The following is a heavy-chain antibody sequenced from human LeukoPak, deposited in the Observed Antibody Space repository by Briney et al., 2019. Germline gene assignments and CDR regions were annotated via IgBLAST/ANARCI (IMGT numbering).Heavy chain of an antibody. CDR1: GFTFSSYA. CDR2: ISGSGGST. V-gene: IGHV3-23*01. CDR3: ARDPSDYDFWSGYYVPYYFGY. Sequence: PGGSLRLSCAASGFTFSSYAMSWVRQAPGKGLEWVSAISGSGGSTYYADSVKGRFTISRDNAKNSLYLQMNSLRAEDTAVYYCARDPSDYDFWSGYYVPYYFGYWGQGTLVTVSS. D-gene: IGHD3-3*01. J-gene: IGHJ4*02.